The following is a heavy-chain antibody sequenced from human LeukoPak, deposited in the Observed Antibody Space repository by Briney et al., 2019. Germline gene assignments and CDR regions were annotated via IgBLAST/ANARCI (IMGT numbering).Heavy chain of an antibody. CDR3: ARYCGGDCYSGFDP. V-gene: IGHV3-48*01. D-gene: IGHD2-21*01. Sequence: PGGSLRLSCAASGFTFSSYSMNWVRQAPGKGLEWVSYISSSSTIYYADSVKGRFTISRDNAKNSLYLQMNSLRAEDTAVYYCARYCGGDCYSGFDPWGQGTLVTVSS. J-gene: IGHJ5*02. CDR1: GFTFSSYS. CDR2: ISSSSTI.